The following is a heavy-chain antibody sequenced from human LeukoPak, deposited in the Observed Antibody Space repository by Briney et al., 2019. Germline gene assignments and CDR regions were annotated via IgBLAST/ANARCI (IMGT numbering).Heavy chain of an antibody. CDR2: IYYSGST. CDR3: ARDRAYYYDSSGYYLSAFDI. Sequence: SETLSLTCTVSGGSISSYYWSWIRQPPGKGLEWIGYIYYSGSTNYIPSLKSRVTISVDTSKNQFSLKLSSVTAADTAVYYCARDRAYYYDSSGYYLSAFDIWGQGTMVTVSS. V-gene: IGHV4-59*01. CDR1: GGSISSYY. D-gene: IGHD3-22*01. J-gene: IGHJ3*02.